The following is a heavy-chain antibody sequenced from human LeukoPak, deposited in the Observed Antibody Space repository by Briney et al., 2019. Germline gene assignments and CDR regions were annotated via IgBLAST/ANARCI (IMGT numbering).Heavy chain of an antibody. CDR2: ISGRGDRT. CDR3: LIPAMNY. D-gene: IGHD2-2*01. Sequence: AGGSLRLSCEVSRFSFSSYAMTWVRQAPGKGLEWVSAISGRGDRTSYADSVKGRVTISRVNSKNTLYLQMNSLRVEDTAVYYPLIPAMNYWGRGTLVIVSS. CDR1: RFSFSSYA. V-gene: IGHV3-23*01. J-gene: IGHJ4*02.